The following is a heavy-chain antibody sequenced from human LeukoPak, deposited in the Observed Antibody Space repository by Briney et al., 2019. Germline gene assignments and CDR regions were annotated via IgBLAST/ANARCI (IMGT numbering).Heavy chain of an antibody. CDR3: AKGSKMVYYFDS. CDR1: GFTFSIYA. D-gene: IGHD2-8*01. J-gene: IGHJ4*02. Sequence: GGSLRLSCAASGFTFSIYAMSWVRQAPGKGLEWVSGISGSGGSTDYADSVKGRFTISRDNSKNTLYLQVNSLRAEDTAVYYCAKGSKMVYYFDSWGQGTLVTVSS. CDR2: ISGSGGST. V-gene: IGHV3-23*01.